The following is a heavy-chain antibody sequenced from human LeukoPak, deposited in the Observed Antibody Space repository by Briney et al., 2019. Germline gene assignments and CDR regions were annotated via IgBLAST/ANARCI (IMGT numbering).Heavy chain of an antibody. CDR3: AREGATTTEFWDY. V-gene: IGHV3-23*01. CDR1: GFSFKNYA. CDR2: LRGDGET. J-gene: IGHJ4*02. D-gene: IGHD1-26*01. Sequence: GGSLRLSCAASGFSFKNYAMSWVRQAPARGPEWVSSLRGDGETFYADSVKGRFTLSREDSRNTVYLQLNNLRAEDTAVYYCAREGATTTEFWDYWGQGTLVTVSS.